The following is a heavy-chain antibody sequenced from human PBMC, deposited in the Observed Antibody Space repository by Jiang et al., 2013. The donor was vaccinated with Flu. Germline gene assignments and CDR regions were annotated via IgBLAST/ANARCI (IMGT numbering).Heavy chain of an antibody. CDR3: AREGAGFLPPDYYYYFYGMDV. CDR1: GNTFSSYY. CDR2: INAGSGDT. Sequence: GAEVKKPGASVKVSCKASGNTFSSYYMSWVRQAPGQRLEWMGWINAGSGDTKYSQKIQARVTITRDTSASTVFMEVNSLRSEDTAVYYCAREGAGFLPPDYYYYFYGMDVWGQGTTVTVSS. V-gene: IGHV1-3*01. J-gene: IGHJ6*02.